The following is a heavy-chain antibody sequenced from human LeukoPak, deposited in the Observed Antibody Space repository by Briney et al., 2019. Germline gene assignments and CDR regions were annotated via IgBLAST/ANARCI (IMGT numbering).Heavy chain of an antibody. Sequence: GGSLRLSCSASGFTFSSYAMHWVRQAPGRGLEYVSAISSTGGSTYYADSVKGRFTISRDNSKNTLYLQMSSLRAEDTSVYYCVKAPRTTVVGFDIWGQGTMVTVSS. CDR1: GFTFSSYA. J-gene: IGHJ3*02. CDR2: ISSTGGST. V-gene: IGHV3-64D*09. D-gene: IGHD4-11*01. CDR3: VKAPRTTVVGFDI.